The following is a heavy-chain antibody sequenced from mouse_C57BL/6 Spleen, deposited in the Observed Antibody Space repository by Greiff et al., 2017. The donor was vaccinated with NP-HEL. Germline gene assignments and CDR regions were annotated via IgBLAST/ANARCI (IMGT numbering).Heavy chain of an antibody. V-gene: IGHV5-6*01. D-gene: IGHD1-1*01. CDR2: ISSGGSYT. Sequence: EVQRVESGGDLVKPGGSLKLSCAASGFTFSSYGMSWVRQTPDKRLEWVATISSGGSYTYYPDSVKGRFTISRDNAKNTLYLQMSSLKSEDTAMYYCARQDYYGSSLQNYFDYWGQGTTLTVSS. J-gene: IGHJ2*01. CDR1: GFTFSSYG. CDR3: ARQDYYGSSLQNYFDY.